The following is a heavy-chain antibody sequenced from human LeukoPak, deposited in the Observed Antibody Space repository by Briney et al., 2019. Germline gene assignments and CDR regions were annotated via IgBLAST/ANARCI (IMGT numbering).Heavy chain of an antibody. CDR2: ISYDGGKQ. V-gene: IGHV3-30*04. J-gene: IGHJ3*02. CDR1: GFTFTTYA. Sequence: GGSLRLSCAASGFTFTTYAIHWVRQAPGKGLEWVAVISYDGGKQFYADSVKGRFTISRDNSRNTLFLQMNSLRVEDTAIYYCAWGGGSSWPAEAYDIWGQGTKVTVSS. CDR3: AWGGGSSWPAEAYDI. D-gene: IGHD6-13*01.